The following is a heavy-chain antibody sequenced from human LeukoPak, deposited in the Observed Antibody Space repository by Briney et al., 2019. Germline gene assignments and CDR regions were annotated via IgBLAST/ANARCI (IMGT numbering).Heavy chain of an antibody. Sequence: ASVKLSCKASGYTFTSYDINWVRQATGPGLEWMGWTNPNSGNTGYAQKFPGRVTMTRDTSISTAYMELGSLRSEDTAVYYCARGRARGGGNSGLYYWGQGTLVTVPS. CDR3: ARGRARGGGNSGLYY. CDR2: TNPNSGNT. V-gene: IGHV1-8*01. J-gene: IGHJ4*02. CDR1: GYTFTSYD. D-gene: IGHD4-23*01.